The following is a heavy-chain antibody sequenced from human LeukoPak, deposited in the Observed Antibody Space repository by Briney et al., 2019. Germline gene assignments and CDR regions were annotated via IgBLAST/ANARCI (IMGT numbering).Heavy chain of an antibody. CDR1: GYSFTSYW. CDR2: IYPGDSDT. CDR3: ASYIGYSSSWSPFDY. Sequence: GESLKISCKGSGYSFTSYWIGWVRQMPGKGLEWMGIIYPGDSDTRYSPSFQGQVTISADKSISTAYLQWSSLKASDTAMYYCASYIGYSSSWSPFDYWGQGTLVTVSS. J-gene: IGHJ4*02. D-gene: IGHD6-13*01. V-gene: IGHV5-51*01.